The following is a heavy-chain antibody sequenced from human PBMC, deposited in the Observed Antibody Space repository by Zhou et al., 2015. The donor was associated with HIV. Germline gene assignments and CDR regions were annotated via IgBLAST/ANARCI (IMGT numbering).Heavy chain of an antibody. CDR3: AREGWESWYFDL. Sequence: QVQLVQSGAEVKKPGSSVKVSCKASGGTFGNHGVSWVRQAPGQGLEWMGGIIPTFGTANYAQKFQGRVTITADKSTNTVYMDLSSLRFADTAVYYCAREGWESWYFDLWGRGTLVSVSS. CDR1: GGTFGNHG. CDR2: IIPTFGTA. V-gene: IGHV1-69*06. D-gene: IGHD6-19*01. J-gene: IGHJ2*01.